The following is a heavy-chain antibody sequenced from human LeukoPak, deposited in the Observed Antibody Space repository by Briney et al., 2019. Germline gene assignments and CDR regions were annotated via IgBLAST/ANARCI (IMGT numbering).Heavy chain of an antibody. Sequence: LPGGSLRLSCAASGFTFSIYWMSWLRQAPGKGLEWVANIKQDGSEKYYVDSVKGRFTISRDNAKNSLYLQMNSLRAEDTAVYYCAREFIPTLIVAAGFVYWGQGTLVTVSS. V-gene: IGHV3-7*04. CDR3: AREFIPTLIVAAGFVY. CDR1: GFTFSIYW. CDR2: IKQDGSEK. J-gene: IGHJ4*02. D-gene: IGHD6-13*01.